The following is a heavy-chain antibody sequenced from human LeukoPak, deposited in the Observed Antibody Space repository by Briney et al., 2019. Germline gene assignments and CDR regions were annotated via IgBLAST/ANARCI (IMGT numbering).Heavy chain of an antibody. J-gene: IGHJ3*02. D-gene: IGHD3-10*01. CDR2: IDSGGST. CDR3: ARDRRVRGVMWNSKSDGFDI. CDR1: GFTVSSNY. V-gene: IGHV3-66*01. Sequence: GGSLRLSCAASGFTVSSNYMNWVRQAPGKGLEWASVIDSGGSTYYADSVKGRFTISRDNSKNTLYLQMNSLRAEDTAVYYCARDRRVRGVMWNSKSDGFDIWGQGTMVTVSS.